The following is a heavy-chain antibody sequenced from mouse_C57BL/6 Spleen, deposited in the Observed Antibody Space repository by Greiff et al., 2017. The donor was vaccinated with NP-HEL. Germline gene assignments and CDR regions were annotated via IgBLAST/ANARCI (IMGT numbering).Heavy chain of an antibody. D-gene: IGHD5-2*01. V-gene: IGHV1-64*01. CDR2: IHPNSGST. J-gene: IGHJ3*01. Sequence: QVQLQQPGAELVKPGASVKLSCKASGYTFTSYWMHWVKQRPGQGLEWIGMIHPNSGSTNYNEKFKSKATLTVDKSSSTAYMQLSSLTSEDSAFYYCARDGNNYVAWFAYWGQGTLVTVSA. CDR3: ARDGNNYVAWFAY. CDR1: GYTFTSYW.